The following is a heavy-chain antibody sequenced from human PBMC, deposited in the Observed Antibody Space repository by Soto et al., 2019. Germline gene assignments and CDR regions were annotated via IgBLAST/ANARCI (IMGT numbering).Heavy chain of an antibody. D-gene: IGHD3-3*01. V-gene: IGHV3-21*01. CDR2: ISSSSSYI. CDR3: ARGALLLRFLEWLSNAGGMDV. Sequence: SLRLSCAASGFTFSSYSMNWVRQAPGKGLEWVSSISSSSSYIYYADSVKGRFTISRDNAKNSLYLQMNSLRAEDTAVYYCARGALLLRFLEWLSNAGGMDVWGQGTTVTVSS. CDR1: GFTFSSYS. J-gene: IGHJ6*02.